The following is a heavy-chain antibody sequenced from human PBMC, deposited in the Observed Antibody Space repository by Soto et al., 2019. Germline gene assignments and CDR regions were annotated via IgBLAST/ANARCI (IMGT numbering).Heavy chain of an antibody. J-gene: IGHJ2*01. CDR1: GFTFSSYA. V-gene: IGHV3-30-3*01. D-gene: IGHD4-4*01. Sequence: QVQLVESGGGVVQPGRSLRLSCAASGFTFSSYAMHWVRQAPGKGPEWVAVISYDGSNKYYADSVKGRFTISRDNSKNTLYLQMNSLRLEDTAVYYCARPLWRDDYNWGYFDLWGRGTLVTVSS. CDR3: ARPLWRDDYNWGYFDL. CDR2: ISYDGSNK.